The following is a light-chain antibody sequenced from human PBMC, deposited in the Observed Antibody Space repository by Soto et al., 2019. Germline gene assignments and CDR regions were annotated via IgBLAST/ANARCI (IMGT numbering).Light chain of an antibody. CDR3: QQYNSYSIT. CDR2: KAS. Sequence: DSQLPQSPSTLSASVGDRVTITCRASQSISSWLAWYQQKPGKAPKLLIYKASSLESGVPSRFSGSGSGTEFTLTISSLQPDDFATYYCQQYNSYSITFGQGTRLEIK. J-gene: IGKJ5*01. V-gene: IGKV1-5*03. CDR1: QSISSW.